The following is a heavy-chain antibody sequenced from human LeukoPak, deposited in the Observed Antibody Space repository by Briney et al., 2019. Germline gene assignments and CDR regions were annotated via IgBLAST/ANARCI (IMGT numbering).Heavy chain of an antibody. CDR2: IFYSGST. CDR3: ARRIAVAVDDAFDI. V-gene: IGHV4-59*08. CDR1: GGSISGFY. D-gene: IGHD6-19*01. Sequence: PSETLSLTCTVSGGSISGFYWSWIRQPPGKGLEWIGQIFYSGSTNYNPSLKSRVTISVDTSKNQFSLKLSSVTAADTAVYYCARRIAVAVDDAFDIWGQGTMVTVSS. J-gene: IGHJ3*02.